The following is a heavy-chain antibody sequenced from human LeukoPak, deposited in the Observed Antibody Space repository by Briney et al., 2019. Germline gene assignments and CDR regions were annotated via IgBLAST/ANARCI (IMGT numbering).Heavy chain of an antibody. D-gene: IGHD3-10*01. Sequence: PGGTLRLSCAASGFTFSSYGMSWVRQAPGKGLEWVSVIYSGGSTYYADSVKGRFTISRDNSKNTLYLQMNSLRAEDTAVYYCASSATVEGYYGSGSSKTKTKYYYYYMDVWGKGTTVTISS. J-gene: IGHJ6*03. CDR3: ASSATVEGYYGSGSSKTKTKYYYYYMDV. CDR1: GFTFSSYG. V-gene: IGHV3-66*01. CDR2: IYSGGST.